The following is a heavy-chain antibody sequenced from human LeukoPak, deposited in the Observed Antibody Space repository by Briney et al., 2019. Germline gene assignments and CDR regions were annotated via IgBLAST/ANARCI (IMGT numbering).Heavy chain of an antibody. Sequence: GGSLRLSCAASGFTFSTFAMIWVRQPPGKGLEWVSVIYSGSNTYYSDSVKGRFTISRDNSKNTLYLQMNSLRAEDTAVYYCAKSYYYGSGSYYPPQYYFDYWGQGTLVTVSS. CDR3: AKSYYYGSGSYYPPQYYFDY. D-gene: IGHD3-10*01. V-gene: IGHV3-66*01. CDR1: GFTFSTFA. J-gene: IGHJ4*02. CDR2: IYSGSNT.